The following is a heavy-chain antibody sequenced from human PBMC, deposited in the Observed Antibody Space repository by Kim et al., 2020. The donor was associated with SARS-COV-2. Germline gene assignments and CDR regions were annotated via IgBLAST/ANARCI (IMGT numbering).Heavy chain of an antibody. CDR3: ARFDAYDSSGAYFDY. CDR2: IIPIFGTA. J-gene: IGHJ4*02. V-gene: IGHV1-69*13. Sequence: SVKVSCKASGCTFSSYDISWVRQAPGQGLEWMGGIIPIFGTANYAQKFQGRVTITADDSTSTAYMELSSLRSEDTAVYYCARFDAYDSSGAYFDYWGQGTLVTVSS. CDR1: GCTFSSYD. D-gene: IGHD3-22*01.